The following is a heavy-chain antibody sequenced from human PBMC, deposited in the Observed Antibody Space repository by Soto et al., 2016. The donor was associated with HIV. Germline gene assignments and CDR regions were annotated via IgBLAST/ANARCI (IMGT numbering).Heavy chain of an antibody. V-gene: IGHV1-69*10. CDR3: ARVTKDIVVVVAATTYWYFDL. CDR1: GGNFINYG. D-gene: IGHD2-15*01. J-gene: IGHJ2*01. Sequence: QVQLLQSGAEVKKPGSSVKVSCKASGGNFINYGLSWVRQAPGQGLEWLGGIVPILGRADYSQKYQGRVTITADKSTSTAYMELSSLRSDDTAVYYCARVTKDIVVVVAATTYWYFDLWGRGTLVTVSS. CDR2: IVPILGRA.